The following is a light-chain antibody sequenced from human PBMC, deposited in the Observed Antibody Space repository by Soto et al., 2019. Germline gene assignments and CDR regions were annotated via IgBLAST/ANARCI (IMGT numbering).Light chain of an antibody. Sequence: AIRMTQSPSSFSASTGDRVTITCRASQGSSSYLAWYQQKPGKAPKLLLYAASTLQSGVPSRFSGSGSETDFTLTISCLQSEDFATYYCQQYYSYPPWTFGQGTKVEIK. CDR2: AAS. V-gene: IGKV1-8*01. CDR3: QQYYSYPPWT. CDR1: QGSSSY. J-gene: IGKJ1*01.